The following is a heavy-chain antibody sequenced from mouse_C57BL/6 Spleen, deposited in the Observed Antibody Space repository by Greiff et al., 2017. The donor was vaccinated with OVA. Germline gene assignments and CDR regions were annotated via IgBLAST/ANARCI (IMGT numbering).Heavy chain of an antibody. CDR3: ARAGFAY. Sequence: QVQLKQSGPGLVQPSQSLSITCTVSGFSLTSYGVHWVRQSPGKGLEWLGVIWSGGSTDYNAAFISRLSISKDNSKSQVFFKINSLQADDTAIYYCARAGFAYWGQGTLVTVSA. J-gene: IGHJ3*01. V-gene: IGHV2-2*01. CDR1: GFSLTSYG. CDR2: IWSGGST.